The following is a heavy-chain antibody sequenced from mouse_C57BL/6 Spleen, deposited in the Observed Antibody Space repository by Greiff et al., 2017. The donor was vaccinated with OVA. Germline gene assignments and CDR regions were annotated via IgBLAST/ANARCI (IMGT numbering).Heavy chain of an antibody. CDR2: ISSGSSTI. CDR1: GFTFSDYG. Sequence: EVKLVESGGGLVKPGGSLKLSCAASGFTFSDYGMHWVRQAPEKGLEWVAYISSGSSTIYYADTVKGRFTIARDNAKNTLFLQMTSLRSEDTAMYYCARGAWDGGFDYWGQGTTLTVSS. J-gene: IGHJ2*01. V-gene: IGHV5-17*01. D-gene: IGHD4-1*01. CDR3: ARGAWDGGFDY.